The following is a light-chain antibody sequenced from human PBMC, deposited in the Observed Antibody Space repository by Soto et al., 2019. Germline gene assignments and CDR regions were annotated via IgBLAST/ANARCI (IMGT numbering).Light chain of an antibody. CDR1: SSDVGGYNY. J-gene: IGLJ2*01. V-gene: IGLV2-8*01. CDR3: SSYADTNLVV. CDR2: EVS. Sequence: QSALTQPPSASGSPGQSVTISCTGTSSDVGGYNYVSWYQQHPGKAPKFMIYEVSKRPSGVPDRFSGSKSGNTASLTVSGLQAEDEADYYCSSYADTNLVVFGGGTKVTVL.